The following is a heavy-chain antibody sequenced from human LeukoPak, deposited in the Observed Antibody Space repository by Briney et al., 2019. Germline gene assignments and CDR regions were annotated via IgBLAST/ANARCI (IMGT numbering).Heavy chain of an antibody. CDR2: ISSSSSYI. V-gene: IGHV3-21*01. CDR3: ARDPGTKGRPVNWFDP. Sequence: GGSLRLSCAASGFTFSSYSMYWVRQAPGKGLEWVSSISSSSSYIYYADSVKGRFTISRDNAKNSLYLQMNSLRAEDTAVYYCARDPGTKGRPVNWFDPWGQGTLVTVSS. CDR1: GFTFSSYS. D-gene: IGHD1-1*01. J-gene: IGHJ5*02.